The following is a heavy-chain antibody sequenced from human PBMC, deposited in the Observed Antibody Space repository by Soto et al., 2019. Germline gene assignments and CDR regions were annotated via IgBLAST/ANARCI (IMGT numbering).Heavy chain of an antibody. J-gene: IGHJ6*02. CDR2: IWYDGSNK. V-gene: IGHV3-33*01. D-gene: IGHD6-19*01. Sequence: QVQLVESGGGVVQPGRSLRLSCAASGFTFSSYGMHWVRQAPGKGLEWVAVIWYDGSNKYYADSVKGRFTISRDNSKNKLYLQMNSLRAEDTAVYYCARAWVAIAVAGASYYYYGMDVWGQGTTVTVSS. CDR1: GFTFSSYG. CDR3: ARAWVAIAVAGASYYYYGMDV.